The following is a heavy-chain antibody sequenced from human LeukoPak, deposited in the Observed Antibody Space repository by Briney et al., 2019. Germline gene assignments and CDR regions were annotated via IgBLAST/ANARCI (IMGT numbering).Heavy chain of an antibody. V-gene: IGHV5-51*01. CDR1: GYSFTSYW. CDR2: IYPGDSDT. Sequence: GESLKISCKGSGYSFTSYWIGWVRQMPGKGLEWMGIIYPGDSDTRYSPSFQGQVTISADKSISTAYLQWSSLQASDTAMYYCARRASAYDSSGYHFDYWGQGTLVTVSS. D-gene: IGHD3-22*01. J-gene: IGHJ4*02. CDR3: ARRASAYDSSGYHFDY.